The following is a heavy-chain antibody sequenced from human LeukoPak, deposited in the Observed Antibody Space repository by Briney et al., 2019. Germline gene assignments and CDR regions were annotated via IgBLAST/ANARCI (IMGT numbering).Heavy chain of an antibody. CDR2: ISSNGGST. J-gene: IGHJ4*02. V-gene: IGHV3-64D*09. CDR1: GFTFKSYP. CDR3: VKDRRMATAGFFDY. D-gene: IGHD6-13*01. Sequence: PGGSLRLSCSAAGFTFKSYPMHWVRQAPGKGLEFVSAISSNGGSTYYADSVKGRLTISRDNSKNTLHLQMSSLRPEDTAVYYCVKDRRMATAGFFDYWGQGTLVTVSS.